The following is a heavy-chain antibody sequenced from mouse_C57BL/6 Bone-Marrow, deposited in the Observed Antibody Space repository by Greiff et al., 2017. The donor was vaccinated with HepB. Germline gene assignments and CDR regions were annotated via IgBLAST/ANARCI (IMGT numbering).Heavy chain of an antibody. CDR1: GFTFSSYG. CDR3: ARRYYGSSPAWFAY. CDR2: ISSGGSYT. Sequence: EVKVVESGGDLVKPGGSLKLSCAASGFTFSSYGMSWVRQTPDKRLEWVATISSGGSYTYYPDSVKGRFTISRDNAKNTLYLQMSSLKSEDTAMYYCARRYYGSSPAWFAYWGQGTLVTVSA. J-gene: IGHJ3*01. V-gene: IGHV5-6*02. D-gene: IGHD1-1*01.